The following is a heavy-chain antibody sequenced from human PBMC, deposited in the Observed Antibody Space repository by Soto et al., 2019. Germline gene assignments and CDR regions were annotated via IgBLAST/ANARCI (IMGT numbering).Heavy chain of an antibody. CDR2: VFYSGS. V-gene: IGHV4-59*01. D-gene: IGHD6-19*01. J-gene: IGHJ4*02. Sequence: QVQLQESGPGLVKPSETLSLTCTVSGGSIGRYFWSWIRQPPGKGLEWIGYVFYSGSNYNPSLKSRVTISLDTSKNQFYLKLSSVTAADTAVYYCARPEYSSGWFPFDYWGQGTLVSVSS. CDR3: ARPEYSSGWFPFDY. CDR1: GGSIGRYF.